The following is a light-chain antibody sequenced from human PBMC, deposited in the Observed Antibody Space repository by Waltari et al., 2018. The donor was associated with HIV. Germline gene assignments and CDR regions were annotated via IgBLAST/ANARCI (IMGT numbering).Light chain of an antibody. CDR3: CSYAGSSTYV. CDR2: EVS. J-gene: IGLJ1*01. V-gene: IGLV2-23*02. CDR1: SRDVGSYNL. Sequence: QSALTQPASVSGSPGQSITIPCTGTSRDVGSYNLVSWYQQHPGKAPKLMLYEVSKRPSGVSNRFSGSKSGNTASLTISGLQAEDEADYYCCSYAGSSTYVFGTGTKVTVL.